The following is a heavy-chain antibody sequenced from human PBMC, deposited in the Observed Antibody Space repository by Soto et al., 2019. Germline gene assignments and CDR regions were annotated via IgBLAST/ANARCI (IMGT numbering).Heavy chain of an antibody. CDR3: ARQLERRVGAASH. D-gene: IGHD1-26*01. V-gene: IGHV3-11*01. Sequence: QVQLAESGGGLVKSGGSLTLSCSTSGFFFTDYFMSWIRQAPGKGLELVSYISPSGDVTHYADSVKGRFTISRDNTKNSLFLQMSSLRDDDTAVYYCARQLERRVGAASHWGQGTRVSVSS. J-gene: IGHJ4*02. CDR2: ISPSGDVT. CDR1: GFFFTDYF.